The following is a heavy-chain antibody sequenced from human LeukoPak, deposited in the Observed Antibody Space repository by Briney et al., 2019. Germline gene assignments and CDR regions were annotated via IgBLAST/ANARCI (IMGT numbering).Heavy chain of an antibody. CDR1: VFTFSNAW. D-gene: IGHD3-22*01. CDR3: TTVYYYDSSGYTNFDY. V-gene: IGHV3-15*01. CDR2: IKSKTDGGTT. Sequence: GGSLRLSCAASVFTFSNAWMSWVRQAPGKGLEWVGRIKSKTDGGTTDYAAPVKGRFTISRDDSKNTLYLQMNSLKTEDTAVYYCTTVYYYDSSGYTNFDYWGQGTLVTVSS. J-gene: IGHJ4*02.